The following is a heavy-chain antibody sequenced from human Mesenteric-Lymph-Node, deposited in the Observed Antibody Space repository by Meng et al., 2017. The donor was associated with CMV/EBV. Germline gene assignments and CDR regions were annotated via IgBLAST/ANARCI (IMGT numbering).Heavy chain of an antibody. CDR1: GGSFSGYY. V-gene: IGHV4-34*01. CDR2: INHSGST. D-gene: IGHD2-2*01. Sequence: SETLSLTCAVYGGSFSGYYWSWIRQPPGKGLEWIGEINHSGSTNYNPALKSRVAISVDTSKNQSSLKLSSVTTADTAVYYCARDQRIVVVPAASRQFDPWGQGTLVTVSS. J-gene: IGHJ5*02. CDR3: ARDQRIVVVPAASRQFDP.